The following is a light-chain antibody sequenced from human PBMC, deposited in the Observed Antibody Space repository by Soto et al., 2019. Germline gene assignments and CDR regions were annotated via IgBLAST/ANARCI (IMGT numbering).Light chain of an antibody. J-gene: IGLJ2*01. V-gene: IGLV1-44*01. CDR1: SSNIGRKT. Sequence: QSVLTQPPSASGTPGQRVTISCSGSSSNIGRKTVSWYQQLPGMAPKLLIYRNDQWPSGVPDRFSGSKSGTSASLAISGLQSEDEADYYCAAWDDSLNGVVFGGGTKLTVL. CDR3: AAWDDSLNGVV. CDR2: RND.